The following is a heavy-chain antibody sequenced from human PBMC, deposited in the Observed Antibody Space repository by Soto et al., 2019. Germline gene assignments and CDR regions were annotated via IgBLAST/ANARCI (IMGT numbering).Heavy chain of an antibody. CDR1: GFTFSSYD. Sequence: EVQLLESGGGLVQPGGSLRLSCAASGFTFSSYDMSWVRQAPGKGLEWVSAISGSGGSTYYADSVKGRFTISRDNSKNTPYLQMNSLRAEDTAVYYCAKDPSRGSYYEMGAFDIWGQGTMVTVSS. CDR2: ISGSGGST. V-gene: IGHV3-23*01. J-gene: IGHJ3*02. CDR3: AKDPSRGSYYEMGAFDI. D-gene: IGHD1-26*01.